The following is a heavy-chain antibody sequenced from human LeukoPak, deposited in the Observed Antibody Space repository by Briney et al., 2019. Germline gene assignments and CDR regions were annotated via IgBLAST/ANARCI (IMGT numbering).Heavy chain of an antibody. CDR3: TKDGGGGVRGVIIGIRTVDPYYFDY. CDR1: GGSFSGYY. CDR2: IYYSGST. Sequence: SETLSLTCAVYGGSFSGYYWSWIRQPPGKGLEWIGYIYYSGSTNYNPSLKSRVTISVDTSKNQFSLKLSSVTAADTAVYYCTKDGGGGVRGVIIGIRTVDPYYFDYWGQGTLVTVSS. D-gene: IGHD3-10*01. V-gene: IGHV4-59*01. J-gene: IGHJ4*02.